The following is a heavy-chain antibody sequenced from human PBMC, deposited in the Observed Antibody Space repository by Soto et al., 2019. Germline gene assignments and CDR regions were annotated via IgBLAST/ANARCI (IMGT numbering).Heavy chain of an antibody. D-gene: IGHD2-2*02. CDR2: IIPIFGTA. CDR1: GGTFSSYA. Sequence: QVQLVQSGAEVKKPGSSVKVSCKASGGTFSSYAISWVRQAPGQGLEWMGGIIPIFGTANYAQKFQGRVTITADESRSTAYMELSSLRSEDTDVYYCARAHIVVVPAAIRYYYYGMDVWGQGTTVTVSS. V-gene: IGHV1-69*01. J-gene: IGHJ6*02. CDR3: ARAHIVVVPAAIRYYYYGMDV.